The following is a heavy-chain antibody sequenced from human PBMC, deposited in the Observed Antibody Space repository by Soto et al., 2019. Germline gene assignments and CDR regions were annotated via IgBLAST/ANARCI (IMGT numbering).Heavy chain of an antibody. V-gene: IGHV3-23*01. CDR2: ISGGGGAA. Sequence: GGSLRLSCAASGFTFSSYAMSWVRQAPGKGLEWVSTISGGGGAAYYADSVKGRFTISRDNSKNTLYLQMNSLRAEDTAVYYCAKDLKSSGYYYYFDYWGQGTLVTVSS. CDR1: GFTFSSYA. J-gene: IGHJ4*02. CDR3: AKDLKSSGYYYYFDY. D-gene: IGHD3-22*01.